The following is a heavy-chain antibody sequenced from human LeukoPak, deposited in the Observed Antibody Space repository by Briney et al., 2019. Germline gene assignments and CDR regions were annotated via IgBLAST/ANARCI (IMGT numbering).Heavy chain of an antibody. Sequence: PSETLSLTCTVSGGSISSGDYYWSWIRQPPGKGLEWIGYIYYSGSTYYNPSLKSRVTISVDTSKNQFSLKLSSVTAADTAVHYCARARVEMATIEFDYWGQGTLVTVSS. CDR2: IYYSGST. J-gene: IGHJ4*02. CDR3: ARARVEMATIEFDY. D-gene: IGHD5-24*01. V-gene: IGHV4-30-4*01. CDR1: GGSISSGDYY.